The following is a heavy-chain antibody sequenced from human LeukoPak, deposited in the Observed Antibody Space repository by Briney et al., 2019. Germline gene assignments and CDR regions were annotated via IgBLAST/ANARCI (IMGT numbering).Heavy chain of an antibody. CDR2: INWNGGST. CDR1: GFPFDDYG. Sequence: PGGSLRLSCAASGFPFDDYGMSWVRQAPGKGLEWVSGINWNGGSTGYADSVKGRFTISRDNAKNSLYLQMNSLRAEDTALYYCAREDFIAAAGTFFDYWGQGTLVTVSS. CDR3: AREDFIAAAGTFFDY. J-gene: IGHJ4*02. V-gene: IGHV3-20*04. D-gene: IGHD6-13*01.